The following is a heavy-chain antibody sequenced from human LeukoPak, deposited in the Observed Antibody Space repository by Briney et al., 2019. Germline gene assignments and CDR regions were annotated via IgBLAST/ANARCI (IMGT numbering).Heavy chain of an antibody. V-gene: IGHV1-2*02. CDR3: ARALLWFGELSFDY. J-gene: IGHJ4*02. D-gene: IGHD3-10*01. Sequence: ASVKVSCKASGHTFTGYYMHWVRQAPGQGLEWMGWINPNSGGTNYAQKFQGRVTMTRDTSISTAYMELSRLRSDDTAVYYCARALLWFGELSFDYWGQGTLVTVSS. CDR1: GHTFTGYY. CDR2: INPNSGGT.